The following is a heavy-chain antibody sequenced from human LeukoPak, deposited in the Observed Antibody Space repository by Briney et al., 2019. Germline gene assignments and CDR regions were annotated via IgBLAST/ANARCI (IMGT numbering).Heavy chain of an antibody. CDR2: ISGSGGST. J-gene: IGHJ3*02. D-gene: IGHD3-22*01. CDR3: AKVQEPRLGPYYYDSSGYSDAFDI. Sequence: GGSLRLSCAASGFTFSSYAMSWVRQAPGKGLEWVSAISGSGGSTYYADSVKGRFTISRDNSKNTLYLQMNSLRAEDTAVYYCAKVQEPRLGPYYYDSSGYSDAFDIWGQGTMVTVSS. V-gene: IGHV3-23*01. CDR1: GFTFSSYA.